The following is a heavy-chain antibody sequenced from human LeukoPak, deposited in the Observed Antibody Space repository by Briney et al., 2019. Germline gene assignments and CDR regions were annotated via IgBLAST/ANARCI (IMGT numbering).Heavy chain of an antibody. Sequence: ASVKVSCKASGYTFTDYYIHWVRQAPGQGLEWMGWINPNSGGTKYAQNFQGRVTMTRDTSINTAYMDLSRLTPDDTAVYYCARGRGARYYDSSGLYYFDYWGQGTLVTVSS. CDR2: INPNSGGT. CDR3: ARGRGARYYDSSGLYYFDY. D-gene: IGHD3-22*01. J-gene: IGHJ4*02. V-gene: IGHV1-2*02. CDR1: GYTFTDYY.